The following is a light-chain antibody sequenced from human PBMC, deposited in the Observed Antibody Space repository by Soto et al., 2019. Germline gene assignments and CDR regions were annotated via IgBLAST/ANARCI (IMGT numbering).Light chain of an antibody. J-gene: IGKJ3*01. CDR3: QQLNSYPRGFN. V-gene: IGKV1-9*01. Sequence: DIQLTQSPSFLSASVGDRVTITCLASQGISSYLAWYQQKPGKAPKLLIYAASTLQSGVPSRFSGSGSGTEFTLTISSLQPEDFATYYCQQLNSYPRGFNFGTSTKVDI. CDR1: QGISSY. CDR2: AAS.